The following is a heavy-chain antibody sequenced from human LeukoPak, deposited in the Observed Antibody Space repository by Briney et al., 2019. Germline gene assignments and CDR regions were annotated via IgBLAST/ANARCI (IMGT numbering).Heavy chain of an antibody. CDR2: IYYSGST. CDR3: ARGRGRYYYDSSGQPDY. CDR1: GGSISSYY. J-gene: IGHJ4*02. V-gene: IGHV4-59*01. D-gene: IGHD3-22*01. Sequence: PSETLSLTCTVSGGSISSYYWSWIRQSPGKGLEWIGYIYYSGSTKYNPSFKSRVTISVDTSKNQFSLKLSSVTAADTAVYYCARGRGRYYYDSSGQPDYWGQGTLVTVSS.